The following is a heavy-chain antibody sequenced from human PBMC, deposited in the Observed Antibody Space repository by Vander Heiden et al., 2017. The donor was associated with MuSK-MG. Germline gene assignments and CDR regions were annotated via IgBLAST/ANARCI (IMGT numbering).Heavy chain of an antibody. CDR2: IWYDGSNK. Sequence: QVQLVESGGGVVQPGRSLRPSCAAPGFTFSSYGMHWVRQAPGKGLEWVAVIWYDGSNKYYADSVKGRFTISRDNSKNTLYLQMNSLRAEDTAVYYCARGPMASNYYYYGMDVWGQGTTVTVSS. CDR3: ARGPMASNYYYYGMDV. CDR1: GFTFSSYG. J-gene: IGHJ6*02. D-gene: IGHD2-2*01. V-gene: IGHV3-33*01.